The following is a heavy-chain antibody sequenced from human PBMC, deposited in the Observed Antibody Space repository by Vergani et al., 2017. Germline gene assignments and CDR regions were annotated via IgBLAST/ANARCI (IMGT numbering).Heavy chain of an antibody. CDR3: AKGGDYYYYYMDV. V-gene: IGHV3-9*01. J-gene: IGHJ6*03. CDR1: GFTFDDYA. Sequence: EVQLVESGGGLVQPGRSLRLSCAASGFTFDDYAMHWVRQPPGKGLEWVSGISSNSGSIGYADSVKGRFTISRDNAKNSLYLQMNSLRAEDTAFYYCAKGGDYYYYYMDVWGKGTTVTVSS. CDR2: ISSNSGSI.